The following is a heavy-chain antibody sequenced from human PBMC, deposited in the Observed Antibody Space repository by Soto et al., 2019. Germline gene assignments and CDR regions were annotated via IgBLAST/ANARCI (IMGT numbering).Heavy chain of an antibody. Sequence: EVQLMESGGGLVQPGGSVRLSCAASGFSFSASWMAWVRQAPGKGLEWVADIKQDGSEKNYVDSVKGRVTISRDNAEKSRYLQMNSLRAEDTAVYYCARGPYFGAIDYWGLGSLVTVSS. CDR1: GFSFSASW. V-gene: IGHV3-7*01. J-gene: IGHJ4*02. CDR2: IKQDGSEK. D-gene: IGHD3-16*01. CDR3: ARGPYFGAIDY.